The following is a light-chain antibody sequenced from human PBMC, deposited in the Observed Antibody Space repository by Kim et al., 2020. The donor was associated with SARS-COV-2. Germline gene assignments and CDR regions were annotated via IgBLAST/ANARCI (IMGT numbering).Light chain of an antibody. V-gene: IGLV3-1*01. CDR2: QDS. CDR1: KLGDKY. CDR3: QACDSSTYV. Sequence: SYELTQPPSVSVSPGQTVSITCSGDKLGDKYACWYQQKPGQSPVLVIYQDSKRPSGIPERFSGSNSGNTATLTISGTQAMDEADYYCQACDSSTYVFGTGTKVTVL. J-gene: IGLJ1*01.